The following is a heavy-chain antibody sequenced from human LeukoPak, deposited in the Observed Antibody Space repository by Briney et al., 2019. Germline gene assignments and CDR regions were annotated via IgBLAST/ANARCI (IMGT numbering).Heavy chain of an antibody. J-gene: IGHJ5*02. CDR2: INPNSGGT. D-gene: IGHD5-18*01. CDR1: GYTFTGYY. V-gene: IGHV1-2*02. Sequence: GASVKVSCKASGYTFTGYYMHWVRQAPGQALAWLGWINPNSGGTNYAQKFQGRVTMTRDTSMSTAYMELSRLRSDDTAVYYCARDIVMVTYWFDPWGQGTLVTVSS. CDR3: ARDIVMVTYWFDP.